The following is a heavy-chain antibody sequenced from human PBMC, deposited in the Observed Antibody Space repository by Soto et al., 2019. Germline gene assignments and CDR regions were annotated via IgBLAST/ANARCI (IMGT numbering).Heavy chain of an antibody. CDR2: INAGNGNT. J-gene: IGHJ6*03. D-gene: IGHD2-15*01. CDR1: GYTFTSYA. V-gene: IGHV1-3*01. Sequence: GASVKVSCKASGYTFTSYAMHWVRQAPGQRLEWMGWINAGNGNTKYSQKFQGRVTITRDTSASTAYMELSSLRSEDTAVYYCARWVAARFDYYSYMDVWGKGTTVTVSS. CDR3: ARWVAARFDYYSYMDV.